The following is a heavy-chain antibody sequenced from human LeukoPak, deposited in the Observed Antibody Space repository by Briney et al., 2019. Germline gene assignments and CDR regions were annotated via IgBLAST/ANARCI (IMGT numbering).Heavy chain of an antibody. V-gene: IGHV4-59*08. Sequence: SETLSLTCTVSSGSISSDYWSWIRQPPGKGLEWIGYIYYSGSTNYNPSLKSRVTISVDTSKNQFSLKLSSVTAADTAVYYCARALLSQYSSGWPAFDYWGQGTLVTVSS. J-gene: IGHJ4*02. CDR3: ARALLSQYSSGWPAFDY. CDR1: SGSISSDY. D-gene: IGHD6-19*01. CDR2: IYYSGST.